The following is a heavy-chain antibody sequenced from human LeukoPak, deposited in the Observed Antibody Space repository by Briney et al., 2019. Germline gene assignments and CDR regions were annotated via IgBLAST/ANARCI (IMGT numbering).Heavy chain of an antibody. CDR2: ISGDGGST. Sequence: PGGSLRLSCAASGFTFDDYAMHWVRQAPGKGLEWVYLISGDGGSTYYADSVKGRFTISRDNSKNSLYLQMNSLRTEDTALYYCAKGVATMAYYYYYGMDVWGQGTTVTVSS. CDR3: AKGVATMAYYYYYGMDV. V-gene: IGHV3-43*02. CDR1: GFTFDDYA. J-gene: IGHJ6*02. D-gene: IGHD5-12*01.